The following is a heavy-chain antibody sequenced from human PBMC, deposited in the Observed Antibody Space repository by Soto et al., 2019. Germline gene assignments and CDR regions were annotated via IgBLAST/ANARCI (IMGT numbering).Heavy chain of an antibody. D-gene: IGHD1-1*01. Sequence: PGGSLRLSCAASGFTFSRYSMNWVRQAPGKGLEWVSSISSTTNYIYYADSMKGRFTVSRDNAKNSVYLDMNSLSAEDTAVYYSETEYDDLTSKLDYWGQGTLVTVSS. CDR1: GFTFSRYS. J-gene: IGHJ4*02. V-gene: IGHV3-21*01. CDR2: ISSTTNYI. CDR3: ETEYDDLTSKLDY.